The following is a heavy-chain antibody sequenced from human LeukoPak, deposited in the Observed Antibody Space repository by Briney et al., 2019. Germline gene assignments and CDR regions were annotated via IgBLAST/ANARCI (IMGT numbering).Heavy chain of an antibody. CDR2: ISGRGGST. J-gene: IGHJ4*02. D-gene: IGHD6-13*01. Sequence: GGSLRLSCAASGFTFSSYVMSWVRQAPGKGLEWVSSISGRGGSTFYADPVKGRLTISRDISTNIVYLQMDSLRVDDTAVYYCARHIDSSHYPFDYWGQGTLVTVSS. CDR3: ARHIDSSHYPFDY. V-gene: IGHV3-23*01. CDR1: GFTFSSYV.